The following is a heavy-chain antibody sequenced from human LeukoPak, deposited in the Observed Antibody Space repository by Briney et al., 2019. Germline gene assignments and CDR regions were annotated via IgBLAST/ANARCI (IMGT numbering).Heavy chain of an antibody. CDR3: ARGREGATTYDY. V-gene: IGHV1-69*06. Sequence: GSSVRVSCKASGGTFSSYAISWVRQAPGQGLEWMGGIIPIFGTANYAQKFQGRVTITADKSTSTAYMELSSLRSEDTAVYYCARGREGATTYDYWGQGTLVTVSS. CDR2: IIPIFGTA. CDR1: GGTFSSYA. J-gene: IGHJ4*02. D-gene: IGHD1-26*01.